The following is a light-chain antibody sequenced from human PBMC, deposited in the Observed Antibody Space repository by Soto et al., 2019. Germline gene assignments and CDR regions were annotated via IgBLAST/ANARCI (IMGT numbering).Light chain of an antibody. CDR3: QQYYSTPWT. V-gene: IGKV4-1*01. Sequence: DLVLTPSPDSLAVSLGESSTIKCKSSQSVLYSSNNKNYLAWYQQKPGQPPKLFIYWASARGSGVPDRFSGSGSGTDFTLTISSLQAEDVAVYYCQQYYSTPWTFGQGTKVDI. J-gene: IGKJ1*01. CDR2: WAS. CDR1: QSVLYSSNNKNY.